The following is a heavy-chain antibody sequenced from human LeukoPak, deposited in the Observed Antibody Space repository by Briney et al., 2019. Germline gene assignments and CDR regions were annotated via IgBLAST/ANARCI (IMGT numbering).Heavy chain of an antibody. V-gene: IGHV3-74*01. CDR1: GFTFSGFW. Sequence: GGSLRLSCAASGFTFSGFWLHWVRQAPGEGLVWVALISTDGSDTRYADPAKGRFTISRDNAKNTLHLQLNSLRAEDTGVYYCARDDGFDYWGQGTLVTVSS. J-gene: IGHJ4*02. CDR2: ISTDGSDT. CDR3: ARDDGFDY.